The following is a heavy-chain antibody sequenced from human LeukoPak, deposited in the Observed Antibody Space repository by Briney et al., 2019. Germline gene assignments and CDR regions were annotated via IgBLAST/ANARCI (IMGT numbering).Heavy chain of an antibody. V-gene: IGHV3-7*01. CDR3: ARESKGYNIFTGFFTQLDF. J-gene: IGHJ4*02. CDR1: GFTVRSHW. CDR2: INADGSEK. Sequence: QTGGSLRLSCAASGFTVRSHWMSWVRQAPGKGLEWVANINADGSEKFYVDSMKGRFSISRDNAEKSVSLQISSLKGEDTGVYYCARESKGYNIFTGFFTQLDFWGPGTRVTVSS. D-gene: IGHD3-9*01.